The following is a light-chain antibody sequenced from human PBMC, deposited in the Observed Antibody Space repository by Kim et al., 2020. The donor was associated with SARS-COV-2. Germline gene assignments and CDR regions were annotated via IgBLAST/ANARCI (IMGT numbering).Light chain of an antibody. V-gene: IGLV6-57*03. Sequence: GKTITISCIRSSGAIASSYVQWYQQRPGSAPTTVIYENNQRPSGVSDRFSGSIDRSSNSASLTISGLNTEDEADFYCQSYDSSTVVFGGGTQLTVL. CDR3: QSYDSSTVV. J-gene: IGLJ2*01. CDR2: ENN. CDR1: SGAIASSY.